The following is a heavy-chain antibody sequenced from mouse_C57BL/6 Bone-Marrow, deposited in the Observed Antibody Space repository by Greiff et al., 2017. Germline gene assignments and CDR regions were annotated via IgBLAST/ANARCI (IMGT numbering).Heavy chain of an antibody. CDR3: APSDYGSSPWFAY. D-gene: IGHD1-1*01. Sequence: VQLKESGPELVKPGASVKISCKASGYSFTGYYMNWVKQSPEKSLEWIGEINPSTGGTTYNQKFKAKATLTVDKSSSTAYMQLKSLTSEDSAVYYCAPSDYGSSPWFAYWGQGTLVTVSA. J-gene: IGHJ3*01. CDR1: GYSFTGYY. CDR2: INPSTGGT. V-gene: IGHV1-42*01.